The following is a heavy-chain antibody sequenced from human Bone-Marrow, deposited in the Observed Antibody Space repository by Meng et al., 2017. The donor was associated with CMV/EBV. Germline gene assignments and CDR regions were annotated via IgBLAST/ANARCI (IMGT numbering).Heavy chain of an antibody. D-gene: IGHD2-2*01. CDR2: INPNSGGT. V-gene: IGHV1-2*02. CDR1: GYTFTGYY. J-gene: IGHJ4*02. Sequence: ASVKVSCKASGYTFTGYYMHWVRQAPGQGLEWMGWINPNSGGTNYAQKFQGRVTMTRDTSISTAYRELSRLRSDDTAVYYCARDLVYMKVVPAAISYFDYWGQGTLVTVSS. CDR3: ARDLVYMKVVPAAISYFDY.